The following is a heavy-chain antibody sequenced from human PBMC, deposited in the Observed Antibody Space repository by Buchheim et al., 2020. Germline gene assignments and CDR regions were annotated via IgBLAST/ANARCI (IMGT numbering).Heavy chain of an antibody. CDR3: ARDENYSNYPYYFDY. V-gene: IGHV3-66*02. CDR1: GFTVSSNY. Sequence: EVQLVESGGGLVQPGGSLRLSCAASGFTVSSNYMSWVRQAPGKGLEWVSVIYSGGSTYYADSVKSRFTISRDNSKNTLYLQMNSLRAEDTAVYYCARDENYSNYPYYFDYWGQGTL. D-gene: IGHD4-11*01. CDR2: IYSGGST. J-gene: IGHJ4*02.